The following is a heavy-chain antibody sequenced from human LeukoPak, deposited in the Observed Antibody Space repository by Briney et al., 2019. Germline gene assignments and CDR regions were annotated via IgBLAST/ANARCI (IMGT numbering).Heavy chain of an antibody. J-gene: IGHJ4*02. CDR1: GFTFRTSW. CDR3: ARGDPLGNY. V-gene: IGHV3-74*01. Sequence: GGSLKLSCSASGFTFRTSWMHWVRQGPGKGLLWVAHINSDGGNTAYADSVKGRFTISRDNAKSTLYLQMNSLRSEDTAVYYCARGDPLGNYWGQGTLVTVSS. CDR2: INSDGGNT. D-gene: IGHD7-27*01.